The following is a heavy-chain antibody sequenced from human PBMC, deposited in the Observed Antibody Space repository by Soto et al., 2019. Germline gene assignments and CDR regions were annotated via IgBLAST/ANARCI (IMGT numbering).Heavy chain of an antibody. Sequence: SETLSLTCDVSGYAISSGFYWAWIRQPPGKRLEWIGNIYHTGTTYYNPSLKSRVTMSVDTSNYQFSLKLSSVTVADTAVYYCARDGDGRMTTNPYYYNGMDVWGPGTTVTVSS. J-gene: IGHJ6*02. CDR1: GYAISSGFY. V-gene: IGHV4-38-2*02. D-gene: IGHD4-4*01. CDR2: IYHTGTT. CDR3: ARDGDGRMTTNPYYYNGMDV.